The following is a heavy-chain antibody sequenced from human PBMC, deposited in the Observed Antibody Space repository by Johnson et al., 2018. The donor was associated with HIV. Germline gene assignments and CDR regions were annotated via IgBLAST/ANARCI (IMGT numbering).Heavy chain of an antibody. Sequence: QMLLVESGGGLVRPGGSLRLSCAASGFTFSSYAMHWVRQAPGKGLEWVAVISYDGSNKYYADPVKGRFNISRDNSKNTLYLQMNSLRPEDTAVYYCAKVRSRWTTFDDAFDIWGQGTLVTVSS. CDR1: GFTFSSYA. J-gene: IGHJ3*02. CDR3: AKVRSRWTTFDDAFDI. CDR2: ISYDGSNK. D-gene: IGHD4-11*01. V-gene: IGHV3-30*04.